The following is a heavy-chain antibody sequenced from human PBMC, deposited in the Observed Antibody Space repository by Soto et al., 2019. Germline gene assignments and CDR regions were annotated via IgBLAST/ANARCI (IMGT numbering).Heavy chain of an antibody. CDR1: GLIFSSSG. CDR2: IWYDGSIE. Sequence: QLQLAESGGGVAQPGRSLRLSCAASGLIFSSSGMHWVRQAPGKGLEWVAMIWYDGSIEYYADSVKGRFTISRDNSKNTLSLQMNSLRVEDTAVYYCARDKGTTCLDTWGQGILVTVSS. CDR3: ARDKGTTCLDT. J-gene: IGHJ5*02. D-gene: IGHD1-7*01. V-gene: IGHV3-33*01.